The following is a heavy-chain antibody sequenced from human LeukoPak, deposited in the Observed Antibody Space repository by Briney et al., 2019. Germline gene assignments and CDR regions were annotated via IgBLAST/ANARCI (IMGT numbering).Heavy chain of an antibody. J-gene: IGHJ4*02. D-gene: IGHD3-3*01. V-gene: IGHV3-48*01. CDR3: ARYDFWSGYLIAY. CDR2: ISSSSSTI. Sequence: GGSLRLSCAASGFTFSSYSMNWVRQAPGKGLEWVSYISSSSSTIYYADSVKGRFTISRDNAKNSLYLQMNSLRAEDTAVYYCARYDFWSGYLIAYWGREPWSPSPQ. CDR1: GFTFSSYS.